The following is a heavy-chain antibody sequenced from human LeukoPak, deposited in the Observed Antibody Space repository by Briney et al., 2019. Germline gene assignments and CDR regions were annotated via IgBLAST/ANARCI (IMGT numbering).Heavy chain of an antibody. CDR2: ISSNGGST. Sequence: GGSLRLSCAASGFTFSSYAMHWVRQAPGKGLEYVSAISSNGGSTYYANSVKGRFTISRDNSKNTLYLQMGSLRAEDMAVYYCARGGSYLKYYFDYWGQGTLVTVSS. D-gene: IGHD1-26*01. J-gene: IGHJ4*02. CDR3: ARGGSYLKYYFDY. V-gene: IGHV3-64*01. CDR1: GFTFSSYA.